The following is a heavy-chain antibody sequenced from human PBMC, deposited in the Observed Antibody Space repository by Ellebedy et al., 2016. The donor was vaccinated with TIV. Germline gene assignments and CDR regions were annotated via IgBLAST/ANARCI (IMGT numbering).Heavy chain of an antibody. CDR2: IYYSVST. D-gene: IGHD5/OR15-5a*01. CDR3: ARFQLRLGVYGFDY. CDR1: GGTISSSSYY. V-gene: IGHV4-39*07. Sequence: MPGGSLRLSCTVSGGTISSSSYYSGWIRLPPGKGLEWIGNIYYSVSTYFNPSLKSRVTISVDTSKNQFSLNLNSVTAADTAIYYCARFQLRLGVYGFDYWGQGTLVTVSS. J-gene: IGHJ4*02.